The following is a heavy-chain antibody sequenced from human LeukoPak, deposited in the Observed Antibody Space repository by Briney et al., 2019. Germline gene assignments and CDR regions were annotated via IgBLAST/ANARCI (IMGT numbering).Heavy chain of an antibody. V-gene: IGHV3-30-3*01. CDR2: IPSTGRNK. D-gene: IGHD3-3*01. Sequence: GRSLRLSCAASGFTFASYPMHWVRQAPRKGLERVADIPSTGRNKYYADPVKGRFTISRDNSKNTLYLQMNSLRAEDTAVYYCATSARPEYYDFWSGYPQHYYYGMDVWGQGTTVTVSS. J-gene: IGHJ6*02. CDR1: GFTFASYP. CDR3: ATSARPEYYDFWSGYPQHYYYGMDV.